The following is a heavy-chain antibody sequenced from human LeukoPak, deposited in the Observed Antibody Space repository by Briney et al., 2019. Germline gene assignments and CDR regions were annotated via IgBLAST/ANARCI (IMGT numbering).Heavy chain of an antibody. D-gene: IGHD3-22*01. Sequence: PSETLSLTCTVSGGSISSSSYYWGWIRQPPGKGLEWIGSIYYSGSTYYNPSLKSRVTISVDTSKNQFSLKLSSVTAADTAVYYCARQAMYYYDSSGYYYVRSPFDYWGQGTLVTVSS. J-gene: IGHJ4*02. CDR1: GGSISSSSYY. CDR2: IYYSGST. CDR3: ARQAMYYYDSSGYYYVRSPFDY. V-gene: IGHV4-39*01.